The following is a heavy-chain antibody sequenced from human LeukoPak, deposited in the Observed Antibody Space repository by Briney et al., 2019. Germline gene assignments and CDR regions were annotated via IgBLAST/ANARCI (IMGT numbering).Heavy chain of an antibody. J-gene: IGHJ5*02. V-gene: IGHV3-53*01. D-gene: IGHD4-23*01. CDR2: IYDGGST. CDR1: AFTLTSNY. CDR3: ARETYGGNSGLFDP. Sequence: GRSLRPSCAPAAFTLTSNYMRWVRQAPGRGLEWVSIIYDGGSTYYAGTVKGRFTISSDNSKNTLYLKMNSLRAEDTAVYYCARETYGGNSGLFDPWGQGTVVTVSS.